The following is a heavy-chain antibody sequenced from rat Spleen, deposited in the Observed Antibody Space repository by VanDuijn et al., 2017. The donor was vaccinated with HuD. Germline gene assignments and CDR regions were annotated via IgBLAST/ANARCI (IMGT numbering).Heavy chain of an antibody. V-gene: IGHV5-20*01. CDR1: GFTVNDSY. J-gene: IGHJ2*01. CDR2: ISHDGVTT. Sequence: EVQLLESGGGSVQPGRSLKLSCVVSGFTVNDSYMAWVRQALTKGLEWVAYISHDGVTTHYRDSVKGRFTISRENAKSSLYLQMGSLRSEDTATYYCARRYYGYTYFDYWGQGVMVTVSS. CDR3: ARRYYGYTYFDY. D-gene: IGHD1-6*01.